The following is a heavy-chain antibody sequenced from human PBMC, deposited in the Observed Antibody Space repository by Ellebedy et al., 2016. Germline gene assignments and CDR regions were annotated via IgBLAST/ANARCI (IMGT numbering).Heavy chain of an antibody. V-gene: IGHV1-46*04. CDR1: GYTFTSYY. CDR3: ARDAANRYYYDSSGY. Sequence: ASVKVSCKASGYTFTSYYMHWVRQAPGQGLEWMGIINPSGGSTSYAQKLQGRVTMTRDTSTSTVYMELSSLRSEDTAVYYCARDAANRYYYDSSGYWGQGTLVTVSS. J-gene: IGHJ4*02. CDR2: INPSGGST. D-gene: IGHD3-22*01.